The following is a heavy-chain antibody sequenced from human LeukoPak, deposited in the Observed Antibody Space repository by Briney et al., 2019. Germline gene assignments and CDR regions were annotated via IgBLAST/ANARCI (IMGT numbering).Heavy chain of an antibody. V-gene: IGHV4-30-4*01. J-gene: IGHJ5*02. CDR3: ARSKAHLSTSWYGTWFDP. CDR1: GGSISSGGHF. CDR2: IYYSGST. Sequence: TLSLTCTVSGGSISSGGHFWSWIRQHPGKGLEWIGYIYYSGSTYYNPSLKSRVTISVDTSKNQLSLKLSSVTAADTAVYYCARSKAHLSTSWYGTWFDPWGQGTLVTVSS. D-gene: IGHD2-2*01.